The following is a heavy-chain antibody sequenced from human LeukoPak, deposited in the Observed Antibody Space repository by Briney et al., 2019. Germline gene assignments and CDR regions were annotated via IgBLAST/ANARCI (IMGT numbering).Heavy chain of an antibody. D-gene: IGHD3-16*01. CDR3: ARDSPSCRGLTCLLSEY. CDR1: GFIFSDYA. Sequence: GGSLRLSCAASGFIFSDYAMTWVRKAPGKGLEWVSAITSGGVTTYYADPVKGRFTISKDNSKTTLYLQLNSLRAEDTALYFCARDSPSCRGLTCLLSEYWGQGTLVTVSS. CDR2: ITSGGVTT. V-gene: IGHV3-23*01. J-gene: IGHJ4*02.